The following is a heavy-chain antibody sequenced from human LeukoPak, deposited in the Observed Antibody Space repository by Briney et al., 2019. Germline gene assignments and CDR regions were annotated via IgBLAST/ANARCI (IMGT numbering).Heavy chain of an antibody. CDR3: AIAYGDYTPGDY. CDR2: ISSSSSYI. Sequence: PGGSLRLSCAASGFTFSSYSMNWVRQAPGKGLEWVSSISSSSSYIYYADSVKGRFTISRDNAKNSLYLQMNSLRAEDTAVYYCAIAYGDYTPGDYWSQGTLVTVSS. D-gene: IGHD4-17*01. J-gene: IGHJ4*02. V-gene: IGHV3-21*01. CDR1: GFTFSSYS.